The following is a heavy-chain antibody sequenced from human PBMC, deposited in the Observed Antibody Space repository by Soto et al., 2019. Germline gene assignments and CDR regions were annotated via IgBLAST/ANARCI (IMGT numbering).Heavy chain of an antibody. CDR3: AKDSGATVTTFGFDY. V-gene: IGHV3-30*18. Sequence: QVQLVESGGGVVQPGRSLRLSCAASGFTFSSYGMHWVRQAPGKGLEWVAVISYDGSNKYYADSVKGRFTISRDNSKNTLYLQMNSLRAEDTAEYYCAKDSGATVTTFGFDYWGQGTLVTVSS. J-gene: IGHJ4*02. CDR1: GFTFSSYG. CDR2: ISYDGSNK. D-gene: IGHD4-4*01.